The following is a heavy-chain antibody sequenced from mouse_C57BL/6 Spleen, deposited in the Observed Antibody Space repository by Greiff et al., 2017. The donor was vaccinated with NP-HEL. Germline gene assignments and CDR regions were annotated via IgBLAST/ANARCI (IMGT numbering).Heavy chain of an antibody. D-gene: IGHD1-1*01. V-gene: IGHV1-80*01. CDR3: ARDPSYYYGSSQYAMDY. Sequence: VQLQQSGAELVKPGASVKISCKASGYAFSSYWMNWVKQRPGKGLEWIGQIYPGDGDTNYNGKFKGKATLTADKSSSTAYMQLSSLTSEDSAVYFCARDPSYYYGSSQYAMDYWGQGTSVTVSS. J-gene: IGHJ4*01. CDR2: IYPGDGDT. CDR1: GYAFSSYW.